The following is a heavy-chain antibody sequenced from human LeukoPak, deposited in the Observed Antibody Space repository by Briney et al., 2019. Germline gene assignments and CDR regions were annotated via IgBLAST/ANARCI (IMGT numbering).Heavy chain of an antibody. V-gene: IGHV4-59*01. D-gene: IGHD3-10*01. CDR1: GCSISSYY. CDR3: ARFTYYYGSGSNDAFDI. J-gene: IGHJ3*02. CDR2: LYYSGST. Sequence: SETLSLTCTVSGCSISSYYWSWIPQPPGKGLEWIGDLYYSGSTNYNPSLKSRVTISVDTSKNQFSLKLSSVTAADTAVYYCARFTYYYGSGSNDAFDIWGQGTMVTVSS.